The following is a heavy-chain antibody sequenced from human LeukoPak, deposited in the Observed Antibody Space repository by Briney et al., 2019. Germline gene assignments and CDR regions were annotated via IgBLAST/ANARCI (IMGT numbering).Heavy chain of an antibody. D-gene: IGHD3-22*01. Sequence: RAGGSLRLSCAASGFTFDDYGMSWVRQAPGKGLEWVSGINWNGGSTGYADSVKGRFTISRDNAKNSLYLQMNSLRAEDTALYYCARGLPYYYDSSGYGGYLDYWGQGTLVTVSS. CDR1: GFTFDDYG. CDR2: INWNGGST. CDR3: ARGLPYYYDSSGYGGYLDY. J-gene: IGHJ4*02. V-gene: IGHV3-20*04.